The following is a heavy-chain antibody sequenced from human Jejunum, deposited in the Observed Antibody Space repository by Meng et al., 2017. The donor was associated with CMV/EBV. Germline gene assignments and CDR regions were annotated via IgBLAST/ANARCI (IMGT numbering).Heavy chain of an antibody. CDR3: ARNFGITGTNFGY. D-gene: IGHD1-7*01. CDR2: IYSGGTT. CDR1: GFTVNSYY. J-gene: IGHJ4*02. Sequence: VQVGESGGDLIQPGGSLRLSCAASGFTVNSYYMSWVRQAPGKGLEWVSIIYSGGTTYYADSVKGRFTISRDISKNTLYLQMNSLRAEDTAMYYCARNFGITGTNFGYWGQGTLVTVSS. V-gene: IGHV3-53*01.